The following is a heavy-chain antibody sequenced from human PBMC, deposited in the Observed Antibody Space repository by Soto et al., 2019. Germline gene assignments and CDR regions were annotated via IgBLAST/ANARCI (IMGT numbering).Heavy chain of an antibody. V-gene: IGHV1-3*04. CDR2: INIGSGRT. J-gene: IGHJ6*02. CDR3: AKNGQPPYYYYGLDV. D-gene: IGHD2-8*01. CDR1: GYDFSSYA. Sequence: ASVKVSCKTSGYDFSSYAMHWVRQAPGQRLEWMGWINIGSGRTEYSQNLQDRITITRDTSASTVYMDLSSLKSEDTAVYYCAKNGQPPYYYYGLDVWGQGTKVTVSS.